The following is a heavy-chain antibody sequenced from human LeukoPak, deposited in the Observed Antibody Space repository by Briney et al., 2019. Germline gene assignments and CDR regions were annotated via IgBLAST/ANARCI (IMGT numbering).Heavy chain of an antibody. V-gene: IGHV3-9*01. Sequence: GGSLRLSCAASGFTFDDYAMHWVRQAPGKGLEWVSGISWNSGSIGYADSVKGRFTISRDNAKNSLYLQMNSLRAEDTALYYCAKDSGYDILTGFPDWGQGTLVTVSS. CDR2: ISWNSGSI. CDR3: AKDSGYDILTGFPD. D-gene: IGHD3-9*01. J-gene: IGHJ4*02. CDR1: GFTFDDYA.